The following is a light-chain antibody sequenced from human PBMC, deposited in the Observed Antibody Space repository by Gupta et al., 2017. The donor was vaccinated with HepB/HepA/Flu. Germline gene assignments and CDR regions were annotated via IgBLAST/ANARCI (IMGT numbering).Light chain of an antibody. J-gene: IGKJ1*01. CDR3: QQYRDWPLT. CDR1: QSVSIN. V-gene: IGKV3-15*01. Sequence: EIVKTQSPTPLSVSPGEGATLSCRASQSVSINFAWYQQKPGQAPRLLIYDMSTRAAGIPARFSGSGSGTEFTLTITGLQSEDFAIYYCQQYRDWPLTFGQGTKVE. CDR2: DMS.